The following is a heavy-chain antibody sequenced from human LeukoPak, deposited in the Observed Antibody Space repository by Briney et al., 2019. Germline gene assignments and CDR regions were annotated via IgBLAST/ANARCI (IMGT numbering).Heavy chain of an antibody. CDR3: ASVSVAGHYYYGMDV. J-gene: IGHJ6*02. D-gene: IGHD6-19*01. CDR2: IHYSGST. V-gene: IGHV4-59*01. Sequence: SETLSLTCTVSGGSISSYYWSWIRQPPGKGLEWIGYIHYSGSTNYNPSLKSRVTISVDTSKNQFSLKLSSVTAADTAVYYCASVSVAGHYYYGMDVWGQGTTVTVSS. CDR1: GGSISSYY.